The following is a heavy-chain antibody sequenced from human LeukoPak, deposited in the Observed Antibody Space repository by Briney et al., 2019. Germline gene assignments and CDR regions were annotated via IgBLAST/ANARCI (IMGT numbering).Heavy chain of an antibody. CDR2: IYHSGST. Sequence: SETLSLTCAVSGGSISSGGYSWSWIRQPPGKGLEWIGYIYHSGSTYYNPSLKSRVTISVDRSKNQFSLKLSSVTAADTAVYYCARARVVVASYYFDYWGQGTLVTVSS. J-gene: IGHJ4*02. CDR3: ARARVVVASYYFDY. CDR1: GGSISSGGYS. V-gene: IGHV4-30-2*01. D-gene: IGHD2-15*01.